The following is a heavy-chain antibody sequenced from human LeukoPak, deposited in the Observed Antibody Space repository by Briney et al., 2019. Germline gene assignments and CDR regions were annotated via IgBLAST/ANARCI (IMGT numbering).Heavy chain of an antibody. D-gene: IGHD5-12*01. CDR2: IYYSGST. CDR1: GGSISSSSYY. Sequence: SETLSLTCTVSGGSISSSSYYWGWIRQPPGKGLEWIGSIYYSGSTYYNPSLKSRVTISVDTSKNQFSLKLSSVTAADTAVYYCARGIGGYSGYGYYHYYYMDVWGKGTTVTVSS. CDR3: ARGIGGYSGYGYYHYYYMDV. J-gene: IGHJ6*03. V-gene: IGHV4-39*07.